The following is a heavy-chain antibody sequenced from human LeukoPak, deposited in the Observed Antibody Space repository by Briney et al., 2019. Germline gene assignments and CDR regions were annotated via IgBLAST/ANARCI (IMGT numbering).Heavy chain of an antibody. Sequence: SVKVSRKASGFTFNSSAMQWVRQARGQRLEWIGWIVVGSGSTNYAQKFQERVTITRDMSTSTAYMELSSLRSEDTAVYYCAADIGLYYDILTGYREYYFDYWGQGTLVTVSP. CDR2: IVVGSGST. V-gene: IGHV1-58*02. J-gene: IGHJ4*02. CDR1: GFTFNSSA. CDR3: AADIGLYYDILTGYREYYFDY. D-gene: IGHD3-9*01.